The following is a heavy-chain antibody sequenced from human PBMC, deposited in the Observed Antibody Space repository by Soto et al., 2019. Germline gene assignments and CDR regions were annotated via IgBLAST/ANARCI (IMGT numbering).Heavy chain of an antibody. J-gene: IGHJ4*02. Sequence: GGSLRLSCAASGFTFSSYAMSWVRQAPGKGLEWVSAISGSGGSTYYADSVKGRFTISRDNSKNTLYLQMNSLRAEDTAVYYCAKDPHYYDSRQKRREEEDYFDYWGQGTLVTVSS. D-gene: IGHD3-22*01. CDR2: ISGSGGST. CDR1: GFTFSSYA. CDR3: AKDPHYYDSRQKRREEEDYFDY. V-gene: IGHV3-23*01.